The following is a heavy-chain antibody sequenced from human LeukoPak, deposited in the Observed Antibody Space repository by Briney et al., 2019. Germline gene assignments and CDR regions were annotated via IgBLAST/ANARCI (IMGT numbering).Heavy chain of an antibody. Sequence: ASVKVSCKASGYTFTAYFIHWVRQAPGQGFEWMGMINPTGGTTTYAQNFQGRVTMTSETSTATVYRELSSLRSEDTAVYYCARLGVRDGYNRDDFWAQGTLVTVSS. J-gene: IGHJ4*02. CDR3: ARLGVRDGYNRDDF. V-gene: IGHV1-46*01. CDR1: GYTFTAYF. D-gene: IGHD5-24*01. CDR2: INPTGGTT.